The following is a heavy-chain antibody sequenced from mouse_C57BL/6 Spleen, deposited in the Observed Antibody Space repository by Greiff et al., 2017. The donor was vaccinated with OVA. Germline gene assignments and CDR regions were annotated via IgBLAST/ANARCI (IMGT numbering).Heavy chain of an antibody. J-gene: IGHJ1*03. CDR3: ARSIYGRWYFDV. CDR1: GFTFTDYY. CDR2: IRNKANGYTT. V-gene: IGHV7-3*01. Sequence: EVHLVESGGGLVQPGGSLSLSCAASGFTFTDYYMSWVRQPPGKALEWLGFIRNKANGYTTEYSASVKGRFTISRDNSQSILYLQMNALRAEDSATYYCARSIYGRWYFDVWGTGTTVTVSS. D-gene: IGHD1-2*01.